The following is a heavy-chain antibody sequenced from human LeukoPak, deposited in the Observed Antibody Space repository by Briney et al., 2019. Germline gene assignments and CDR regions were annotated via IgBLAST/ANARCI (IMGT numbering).Heavy chain of an antibody. V-gene: IGHV3-30*03. D-gene: IGHD6-13*01. Sequence: GGSLRLSCAAAAFTFNTYGMQWVCQAPGKGLEWVAVISYDGGNEYYADSVKGRFTISRDNSKNTLYLQMNSLRPDDTAVYYCARPQEAAGTGALDIWGQGTTVTVSS. CDR1: AFTFNTYG. CDR3: ARPQEAAGTGALDI. J-gene: IGHJ3*02. CDR2: ISYDGGNE.